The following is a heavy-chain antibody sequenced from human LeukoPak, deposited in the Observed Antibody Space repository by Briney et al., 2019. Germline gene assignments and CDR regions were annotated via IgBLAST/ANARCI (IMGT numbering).Heavy chain of an antibody. CDR2: ISGSGGST. CDR1: GFIFSSYA. V-gene: IGHV3-23*01. CDR3: ARAYGDSTTIDY. J-gene: IGHJ4*02. Sequence: PGGPLRLSCAGSGFIFSSYAMSWVRQAPGKRLEWVSAISGSGGSTYYADSVKGRFTISRDNSKNTLYLQMNSLRAEDTAVYYCARAYGDSTTIDYWGQGTLVTVSS. D-gene: IGHD4-17*01.